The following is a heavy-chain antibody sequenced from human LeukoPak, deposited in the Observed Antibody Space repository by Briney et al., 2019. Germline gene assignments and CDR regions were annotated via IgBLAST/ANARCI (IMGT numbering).Heavy chain of an antibody. CDR1: GFTVSSNY. J-gene: IGHJ6*02. V-gene: IGHV3-53*01. CDR2: IYSGGST. CDR3: ARGPYSSSWYGVAGSYYYYGMDV. D-gene: IGHD6-13*01. Sequence: GGSLRLSCAASGFTVSSNYMSWVRQAPGKGLEWVSVIYSGGSTYYADSVKGRFTISGDNSKNTLYLQMNSLRAEDTAVYYCARGPYSSSWYGVAGSYYYYGMDVWGQGTTVTVSS.